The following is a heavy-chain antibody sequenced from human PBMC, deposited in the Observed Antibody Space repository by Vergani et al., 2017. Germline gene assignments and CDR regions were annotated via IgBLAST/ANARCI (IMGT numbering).Heavy chain of an antibody. V-gene: IGHV5-10-1*03. D-gene: IGHD4-11*01. CDR1: GYSFTSYW. Sequence: EVQLVQSGAEVKKPGESLRISCKGSGYSFTSYWISWVRQMPGKGLEWMGRIDPSDSYTNYSPSFQGHVTISADKSISTAYLQWRSLKASDTAMYYCARLYFELGYSGYGMDVWGQGTTVTVSS. CDR2: IDPSDSYT. J-gene: IGHJ6*02. CDR3: ARLYFELGYSGYGMDV.